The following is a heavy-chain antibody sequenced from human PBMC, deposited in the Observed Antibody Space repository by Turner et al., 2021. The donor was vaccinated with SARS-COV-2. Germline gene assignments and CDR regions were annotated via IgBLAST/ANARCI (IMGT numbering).Heavy chain of an antibody. J-gene: IGHJ4*02. CDR3: AKDLGGYFYY. V-gene: IGHV3-23*01. Sequence: EVRLLESGGVLVERGGSLRLSCPAAGFTFSSFAMSWARQAPGKGLGLVSAISVSGCSTYYADSVKGRFTISRDNSKNALYLQMSSLRAEDTAVYYCAKDLGGYFYYWGQGTLVTVSS. CDR1: GFTFSSFA. CDR2: ISVSGCST. D-gene: IGHD2-15*01.